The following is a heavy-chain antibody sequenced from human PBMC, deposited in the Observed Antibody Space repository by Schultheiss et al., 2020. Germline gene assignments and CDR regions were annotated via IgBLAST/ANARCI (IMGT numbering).Heavy chain of an antibody. J-gene: IGHJ4*02. V-gene: IGHV3-11*01. Sequence: SLKISCAASGFTFSDYYMSWIRQAPGKGLEWVSYISGSGSIKSYADSVKGRFTISRDNAKNSLFLQMNSLRAEDTAVYYCARDDRDGYNYCDHWGQGILVNGYS. CDR3: ARDDRDGYNYCDH. D-gene: IGHD5-24*01. CDR1: GFTFSDYY. CDR2: ISGSGSIK.